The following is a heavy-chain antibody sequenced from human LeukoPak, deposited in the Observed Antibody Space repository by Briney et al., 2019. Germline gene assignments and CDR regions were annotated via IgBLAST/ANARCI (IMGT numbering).Heavy chain of an antibody. Sequence: GESLKISCQALGYDFTDYWIGWVRQMPGKGLEWVGIIYPDDSETRYSPSFQGQVTISADKSISTAYLQWASLKASDTATYYCARRVLTGTLSDYYGMDVWGQGTTVTVSS. CDR3: ARRVLTGTLSDYYGMDV. J-gene: IGHJ6*02. D-gene: IGHD1-1*01. CDR2: IYPDDSET. CDR1: GYDFTDYW. V-gene: IGHV5-51*01.